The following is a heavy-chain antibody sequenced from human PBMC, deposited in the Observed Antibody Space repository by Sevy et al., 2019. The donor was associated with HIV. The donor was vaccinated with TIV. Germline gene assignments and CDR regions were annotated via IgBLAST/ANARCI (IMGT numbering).Heavy chain of an antibody. D-gene: IGHD6-19*01. CDR2: IYYSGST. CDR3: ARGQWLVHDY. CDR1: GGSISSSSYY. V-gene: IGHV4-39*01. Sequence: SETLSLTCTVSGGSISSSSYYWGWIRQPPGKGLEWIGSIYYSGSTYYNPSLKSQDTISVDTSKNQFTLKLSSVTAADTAVYYCARGQWLVHDYWGQGTLVTVSS. J-gene: IGHJ4*02.